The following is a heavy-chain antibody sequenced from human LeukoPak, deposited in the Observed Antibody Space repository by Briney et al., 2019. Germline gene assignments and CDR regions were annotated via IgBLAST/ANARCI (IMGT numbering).Heavy chain of an antibody. J-gene: IGHJ4*02. CDR2: IGGRDDRT. D-gene: IGHD3-3*01. V-gene: IGHV3-23*01. CDR1: GFTLPGHT. Sequence: PGGSLRLSCAASGFTLPGHTMTWLRQAPGKGLEWVSLIGGRDDRTYYADFVKGRFTISRDTSKNILYLQMNNLRAEDTAVYYCAKDPNPLYDLWSGYKWGQGTLVTVSS. CDR3: AKDPNPLYDLWSGYK.